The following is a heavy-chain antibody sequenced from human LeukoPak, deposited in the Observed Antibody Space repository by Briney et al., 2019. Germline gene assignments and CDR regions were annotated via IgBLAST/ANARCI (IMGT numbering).Heavy chain of an antibody. V-gene: IGHV4-39*07. D-gene: IGHD4-23*01. CDR1: GGSISSSSYY. CDR2: IYYSGST. Sequence: PSETLSLTCTVSGGSISSSSYYWGWIRQPPGKGLEWIGSIYYSGSTYYNPSLKSRFTISVDTSKNQFSLKLSSVTAADTAVYYCAREFGPTTVVTHYYFDYWGQGTLVTVSS. J-gene: IGHJ4*02. CDR3: AREFGPTTVVTHYYFDY.